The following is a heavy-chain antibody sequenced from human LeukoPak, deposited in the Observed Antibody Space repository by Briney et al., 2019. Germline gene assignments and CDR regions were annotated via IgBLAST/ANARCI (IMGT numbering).Heavy chain of an antibody. Sequence: PGGSLRLSCAASGFTVSSNYMSWVRQAPGKGLEWVSVIYSGGSIYYADSVKGRFTISRDNSKNTLYLQMNSLRAEDTAVYYCARDDGDSSGYYDYWGQGTLVTVSS. D-gene: IGHD3-22*01. J-gene: IGHJ4*02. CDR1: GFTVSSNY. V-gene: IGHV3-66*01. CDR3: ARDDGDSSGYYDY. CDR2: IYSGGSI.